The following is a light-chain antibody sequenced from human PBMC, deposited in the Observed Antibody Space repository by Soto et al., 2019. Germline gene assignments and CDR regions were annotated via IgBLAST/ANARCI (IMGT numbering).Light chain of an antibody. V-gene: IGKV3-11*01. CDR3: QQRSNWPFT. J-gene: IGKJ5*01. CDR2: DAS. CDR1: QSVSSY. Sequence: EIVLTQSPATLSLSPGERATLSCRASQSVSSYLAWYQQKPGQAPRLLIYDASNRATGIPAGFSGSGSGTDFTLAISSLEPEDFAVYYCQQRSNWPFTFGQGTRL.